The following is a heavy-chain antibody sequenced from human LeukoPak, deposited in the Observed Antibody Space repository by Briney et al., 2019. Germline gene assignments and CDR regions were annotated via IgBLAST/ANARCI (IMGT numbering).Heavy chain of an antibody. V-gene: IGHV4-59*12. J-gene: IGHJ4*02. CDR2: IYYTGST. CDR3: ARWYYYDSSGAVDY. CDR1: GGSISSYY. D-gene: IGHD3-22*01. Sequence: PSETLSLTCTVSGGSISSYYWSWIRQPPGKGLEWIGYIYYTGSTNYNPSLKSRVTISVDTSKNQSSLKLSPVTAADTAVYYCARWYYYDSSGAVDYWGQGTLVTVSS.